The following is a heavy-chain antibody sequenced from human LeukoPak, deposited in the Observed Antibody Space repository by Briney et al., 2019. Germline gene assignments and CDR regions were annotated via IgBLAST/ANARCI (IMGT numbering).Heavy chain of an antibody. Sequence: SETLSLTCSVSGYSISRGYHWGWIRRPPGKGLEWIGSVHRSGSTYYNPSLKSRVTISADTSKNQFSLKLSSVAAADTAVYYCTRDDWNPDFWGQGTLVTVSS. CDR2: VHRSGST. CDR3: TRDDWNPDF. CDR1: GYSISRGYH. D-gene: IGHD1-1*01. V-gene: IGHV4-38-2*02. J-gene: IGHJ4*02.